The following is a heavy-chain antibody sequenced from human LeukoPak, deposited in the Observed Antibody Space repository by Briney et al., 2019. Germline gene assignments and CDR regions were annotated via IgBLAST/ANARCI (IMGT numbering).Heavy chain of an antibody. CDR3: AKDATDYVWGSYREDY. CDR1: GFTFSSYA. CDR2: ISGSGGST. V-gene: IGHV3-23*01. Sequence: GGSLRLSCAVSGFTFSSYAMSWVRQAPGKGLEWASAISGSGGSTYYADSVKGRFTISRDNSKNTLYLQMNSLRAEDTAVYYCAKDATDYVWGSYREDYWGQGTLVTVSS. J-gene: IGHJ4*02. D-gene: IGHD3-16*01.